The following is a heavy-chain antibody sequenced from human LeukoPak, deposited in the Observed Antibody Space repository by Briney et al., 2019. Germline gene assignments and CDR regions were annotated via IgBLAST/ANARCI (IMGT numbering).Heavy chain of an antibody. Sequence: TVKVSCKASGGTFSSYAISWVRQAPGQGLEWMGGIIPIFGTANYAKKFQGRVTITADESTSTAYRALSSLRSEDTAVYYCARDADPRMIFKVARGWFAPWGRGTLVTVSS. D-gene: IGHD3/OR15-3a*01. CDR2: IIPIFGTA. CDR1: GGTFSSYA. CDR3: ARDADPRMIFKVARGWFAP. V-gene: IGHV1-69*13. J-gene: IGHJ5*02.